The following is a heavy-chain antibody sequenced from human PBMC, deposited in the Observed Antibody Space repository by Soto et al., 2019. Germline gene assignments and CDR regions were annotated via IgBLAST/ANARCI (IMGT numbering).Heavy chain of an antibody. CDR1: GGTFSSYA. CDR3: ATELIASGGRRPFDS. CDR2: IVPMYDTP. D-gene: IGHD6-13*01. J-gene: IGHJ4*02. Sequence: QVQLVQSGAEVKKPGSSVKVSCKASGGTFSSYAFSWVRQAPGQGLEWMGGIVPMYDTPNYAQKFQGRVTITADKSTSTVYMELSRLRSEDTAVYSCATELIASGGRRPFDSWGQGTLVTVSS. V-gene: IGHV1-69*06.